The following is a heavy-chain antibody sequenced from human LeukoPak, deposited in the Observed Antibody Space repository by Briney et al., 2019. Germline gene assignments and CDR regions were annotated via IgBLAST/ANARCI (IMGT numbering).Heavy chain of an antibody. CDR3: ARSNYYDSSGYCDY. D-gene: IGHD3-22*01. V-gene: IGHV1-69*05. Sequence: SVKVSCKASGGTFSSYAISWVRQAPGQGLEWMGRIIPIFGTANYAQKFQGRVTITTDESTSTAYMELSSLRSEGTAVYYCARSNYYDSSGYCDYWGQGTLVTVSS. J-gene: IGHJ4*02. CDR1: GGTFSSYA. CDR2: IIPIFGTA.